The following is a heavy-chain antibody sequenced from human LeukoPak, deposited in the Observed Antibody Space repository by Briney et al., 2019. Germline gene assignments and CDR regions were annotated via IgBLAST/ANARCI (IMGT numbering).Heavy chain of an antibody. Sequence: SETLSLTCAVYGGSFSGYYWSWIRQPPGKGLEWIGEINHSGSTNYNPSLKSRVTISVDTSKNQFSLKLSSVTAADTAVYYCARDKEDSSSWYFDYWGQGTLVTVSS. D-gene: IGHD6-13*01. CDR2: INHSGST. V-gene: IGHV4-34*01. CDR1: GGSFSGYY. CDR3: ARDKEDSSSWYFDY. J-gene: IGHJ4*02.